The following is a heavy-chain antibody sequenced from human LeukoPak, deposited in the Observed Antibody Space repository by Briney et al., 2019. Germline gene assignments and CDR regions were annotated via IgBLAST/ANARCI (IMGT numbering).Heavy chain of an antibody. CDR3: AASREGGFDGQNPHYYDSSGGVVDAFDI. CDR2: IYYSGST. Sequence: PSETLSLTCTVSGGSISSSSYYWGWIRQPPGKGLEWIGSIYYSGSTYYNPSLKSRVTISVDTSKNQFSLKLSSVTAADTAVYYCAASREGGFDGQNPHYYDSSGGVVDAFDIWGQGTMVTVSS. D-gene: IGHD3-22*01. J-gene: IGHJ3*02. CDR1: GGSISSSSYY. V-gene: IGHV4-39*01.